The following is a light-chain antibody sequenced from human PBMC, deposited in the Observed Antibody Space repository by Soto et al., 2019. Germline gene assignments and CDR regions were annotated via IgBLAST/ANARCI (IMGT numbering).Light chain of an antibody. Sequence: EIVLTQSPATLSLSPGERATLSCRASQSVSSQLAWYQQKPGQAPRLLIYDASNRATGIPARFSGSGSGTDFPLTISSLEPEDFALYFCQQRSDWPLLTFGGGTTVEIK. CDR3: QQRSDWPLLT. V-gene: IGKV3-11*01. CDR1: QSVSSQ. CDR2: DAS. J-gene: IGKJ4*01.